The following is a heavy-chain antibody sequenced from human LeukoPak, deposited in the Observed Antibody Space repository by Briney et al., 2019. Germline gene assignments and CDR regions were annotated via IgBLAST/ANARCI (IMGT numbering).Heavy chain of an antibody. CDR3: AKGDYGDYADY. Sequence: GGSLRLSCAASGFTFSSYSMMWVRQAPGKGLEWVSYISSSSTTIHYADSVKGRFTISRDNSKNTLYLQMNSLRAEDTAVYYCAKGDYGDYADYWGQGTLVTVSS. CDR1: GFTFSSYS. J-gene: IGHJ4*02. D-gene: IGHD4-17*01. CDR2: ISSSSTTI. V-gene: IGHV3-48*01.